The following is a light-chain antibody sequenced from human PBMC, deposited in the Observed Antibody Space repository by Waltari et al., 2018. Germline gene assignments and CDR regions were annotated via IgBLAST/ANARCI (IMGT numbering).Light chain of an antibody. CDR1: SSNIGSNT. V-gene: IGLV1-44*01. J-gene: IGLJ3*02. CDR2: SNH. CDR3: AAWDDSLNAWV. Sequence: QSVLTQPPSASGTPGQSVTISCSGSSSNIGSNTVNWYQQLPGTAPKLLIYSNHQRPSGGPDRCAASKSGTSASLAISGLQAGDGADFYCAAWDDSLNAWVFGGGTKLTVL.